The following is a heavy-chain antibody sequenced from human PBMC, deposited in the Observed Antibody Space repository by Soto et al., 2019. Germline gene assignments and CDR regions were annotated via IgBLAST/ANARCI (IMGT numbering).Heavy chain of an antibody. V-gene: IGHV3-7*01. Sequence: EVQLVESGGGLVQPGGSLRLSCAASGFTFSSYWMSWVRQAPGKGLEWVANIKQDGSEKYYVDSVKGRFTISRDNAKNSLYLQMNSLRAEDTAVYYCARAARIAVAGTSYFQHWGQGTLVTVSS. CDR3: ARAARIAVAGTSYFQH. CDR2: IKQDGSEK. D-gene: IGHD6-19*01. J-gene: IGHJ1*01. CDR1: GFTFSSYW.